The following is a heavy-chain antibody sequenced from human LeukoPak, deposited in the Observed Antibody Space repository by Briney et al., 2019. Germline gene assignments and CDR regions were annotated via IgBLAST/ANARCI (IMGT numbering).Heavy chain of an antibody. D-gene: IGHD5-24*01. Sequence: ESLKISCKGSGYSFTNYWIAWVRQMPGKGLEWMGIIYPGDSDTRYSPSFQGQVTISVDKSISTAYLQWSSLKASDTAMYYCARSGMATIMGFDYWGQGTLVTVSS. J-gene: IGHJ4*02. V-gene: IGHV5-51*01. CDR1: GYSFTNYW. CDR3: ARSGMATIMGFDY. CDR2: IYPGDSDT.